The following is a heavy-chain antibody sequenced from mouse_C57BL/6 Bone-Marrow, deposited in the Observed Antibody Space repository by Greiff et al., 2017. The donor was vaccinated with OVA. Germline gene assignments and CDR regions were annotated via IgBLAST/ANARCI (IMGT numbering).Heavy chain of an antibody. J-gene: IGHJ4*01. CDR2: IDPSDSYT. V-gene: IGHV1-59*01. D-gene: IGHD2-3*01. CDR1: GYTFTSYW. CDR3: ARDGYYRYYAMDY. Sequence: VQLQQPGAELVRPGTSVKLSCKASGYTFTSYWMHWVKQRPGQGLEWIGVIDPSDSYTNYNQKFKGKATLTVDTSSSTAYMQLSSLTSEDSAVYYGARDGYYRYYAMDYWGQGTSVTVSS.